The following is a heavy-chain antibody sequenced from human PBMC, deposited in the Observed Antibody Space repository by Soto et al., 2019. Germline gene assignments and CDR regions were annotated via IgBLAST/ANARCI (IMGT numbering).Heavy chain of an antibody. CDR2: INHSGST. CDR3: ARGRYYDFWSGYYFPGPRDNYYYYYMDV. D-gene: IGHD3-3*01. Sequence: PSETLSLTCAVYGGPFGGYYWSWIRQPPGKGLEWIGEINHSGSTNYNPSLKSRVTISVDTSKNQFSLKLSSVTAADTAVYYCARGRYYDFWSGYYFPGPRDNYYYYYMDVWGKGTTVTVSS. J-gene: IGHJ6*03. V-gene: IGHV4-34*01. CDR1: GGPFGGYY.